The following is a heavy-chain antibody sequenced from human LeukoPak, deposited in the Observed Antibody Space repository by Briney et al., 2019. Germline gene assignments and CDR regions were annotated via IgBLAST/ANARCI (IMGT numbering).Heavy chain of an antibody. CDR1: GFHFNIYT. CDR3: AKMRGMPREAYHFDR. J-gene: IGHJ4*02. CDR2: VGSGGTR. V-gene: IGHV3-23*01. D-gene: IGHD1-26*01. Sequence: QPGGSLRLSCAASGFHFNIYTMSWVRQAQGKGLEWISAVGSGGTRYYADSVKGRFTISRDNSANTVSLQMDSLRADDTAMYYCAKMRGMPREAYHFDRWGQGTLVAVSS.